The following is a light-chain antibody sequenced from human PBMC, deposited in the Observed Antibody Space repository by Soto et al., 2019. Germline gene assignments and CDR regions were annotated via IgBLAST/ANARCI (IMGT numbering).Light chain of an antibody. Sequence: DIQMTQSPSSLSASLGDRVTITCRASQSISSYLNWYQQKPGKAPNLLIYAASSLQSGVPSRFSGSRSGTGFTLTISSLQREDFATYYCQQSYSSPYTFGQGTKLEIK. CDR1: QSISSY. CDR2: AAS. V-gene: IGKV1-39*01. J-gene: IGKJ2*01. CDR3: QQSYSSPYT.